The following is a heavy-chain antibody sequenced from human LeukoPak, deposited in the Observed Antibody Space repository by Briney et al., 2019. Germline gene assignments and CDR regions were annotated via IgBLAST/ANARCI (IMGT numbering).Heavy chain of an antibody. CDR1: GXTFSSYA. CDR3: ARGGLAAAGIDY. J-gene: IGHJ4*02. CDR2: ISYDGSNK. V-gene: IGHV3-30-3*01. D-gene: IGHD6-13*01. Sequence: PGGSLRLPCAASGXTFSSYAMHWVRQAPGKGLEWVAVISYDGSNKYYADSLKGRFTISRDNSKNTLYLQMNSLRAEDTAVYYCARGGLAAAGIDYWGQGTLVTVSS.